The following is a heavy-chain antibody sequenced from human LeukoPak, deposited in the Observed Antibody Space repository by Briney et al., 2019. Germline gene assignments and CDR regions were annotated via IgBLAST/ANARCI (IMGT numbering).Heavy chain of an antibody. CDR3: ARFPQWELLPPGGY. Sequence: ASVKVSCKASGGTFSSYAISWVRQAPGQGLEWMGGIIPIFGTANYAQKFQGRVTITADESTSTAYMELSSLRSEDTAVYYCARFPQWELLPPGGYWGQGTLVTVSS. CDR1: GGTFSSYA. V-gene: IGHV1-69*13. J-gene: IGHJ4*02. CDR2: IIPIFGTA. D-gene: IGHD1-26*01.